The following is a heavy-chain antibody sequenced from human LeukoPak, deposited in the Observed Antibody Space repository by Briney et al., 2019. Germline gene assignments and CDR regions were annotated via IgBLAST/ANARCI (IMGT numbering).Heavy chain of an antibody. CDR3: ARDLVVVVPAANKDRWFDP. V-gene: IGHV1-18*01. J-gene: IGHJ5*02. Sequence: ASVKVSCKASGYTFTSYGISWVRQAPGQGLEWMGWISAYNGNTNYAQKLQGRVTMTTDTSTSTAYMELRSLRSDDTAVYYCARDLVVVVPAANKDRWFDPWGQGTLVTVS. D-gene: IGHD2-2*01. CDR2: ISAYNGNT. CDR1: GYTFTSYG.